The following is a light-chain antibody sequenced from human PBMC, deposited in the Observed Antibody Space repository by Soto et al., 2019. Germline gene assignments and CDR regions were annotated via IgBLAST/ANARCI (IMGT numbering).Light chain of an antibody. CDR3: SSYTSSRTQV. CDR2: EVT. V-gene: IGLV2-14*01. CDR1: SRDVGGYTY. Sequence: QSALTQPASVSGSAGQSITISCTGTSRDVGGYTYVSWYQQHPGKAPKLLISEVTSRPSGVSNRFSDSKSGNTDSLTISGPQGEDEADYYCSSYTSSRTQVFGNGTKVT. J-gene: IGLJ1*01.